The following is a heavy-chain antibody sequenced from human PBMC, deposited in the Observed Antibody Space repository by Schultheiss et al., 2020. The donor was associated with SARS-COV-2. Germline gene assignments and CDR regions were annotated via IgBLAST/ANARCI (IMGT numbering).Heavy chain of an antibody. CDR1: GYTFTSYA. J-gene: IGHJ4*02. D-gene: IGHD1-26*01. V-gene: IGHV1-69*13. CDR2: IIPIFGTA. CDR3: AREGSGSYDFDY. Sequence: SVKVSCKASGYTFTSYAISWVRQAPGQGLEWMGGIIPIFGTANYAQKFQGRVTITADESTSTAYMELSSLRSEDTAVYYCAREGSGSYDFDYWGQGTLVTVSS.